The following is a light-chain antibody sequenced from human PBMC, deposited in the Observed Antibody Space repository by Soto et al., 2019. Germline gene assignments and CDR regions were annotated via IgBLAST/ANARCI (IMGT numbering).Light chain of an antibody. CDR3: MQPLHTPWT. Sequence: DLVMTQSPLSLPVTPGEPASISCRSSQSLLHSNGYNYLAWYLQKSGQSPQLLIYLGSTRGSGVHDRVNGSGSGTDFTLKIRRVEAEDVVVYYCMQPLHTPWTFGQGTKVEIK. CDR2: LGS. V-gene: IGKV2-28*01. CDR1: QSLLHSNGYNY. J-gene: IGKJ1*01.